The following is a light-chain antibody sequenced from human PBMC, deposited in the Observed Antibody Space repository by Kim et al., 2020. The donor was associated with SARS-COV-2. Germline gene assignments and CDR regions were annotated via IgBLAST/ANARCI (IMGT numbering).Light chain of an antibody. Sequence: QKVRISCSESSANIGNNYVSWYRQLPGAAPKLLIYDNNKRPPGIPDRFSGSKSGTSATLGITGLQTGDEADYYCGTWDNSLSAGYVFGTGTKVTVL. V-gene: IGLV1-51*01. CDR2: DNN. J-gene: IGLJ1*01. CDR1: SANIGNNY. CDR3: GTWDNSLSAGYV.